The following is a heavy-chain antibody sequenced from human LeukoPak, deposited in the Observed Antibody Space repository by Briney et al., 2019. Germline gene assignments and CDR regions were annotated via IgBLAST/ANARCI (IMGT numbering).Heavy chain of an antibody. CDR2: INPNSGGT. CDR1: GYTFTGYY. Sequence: ASVKVSCKASGYTFTGYYMHWVRQAPGQGLEWMGRINPNSGGTNYAQKFQGRVTMTTDTSTSTAYMELRSLRSDDTAVYYCARGREAPLNWFDPWGQGTLVTVSS. D-gene: IGHD1-26*01. CDR3: ARGREAPLNWFDP. V-gene: IGHV1-2*06. J-gene: IGHJ5*02.